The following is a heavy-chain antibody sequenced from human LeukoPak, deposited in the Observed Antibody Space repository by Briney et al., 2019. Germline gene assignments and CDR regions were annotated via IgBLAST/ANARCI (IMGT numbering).Heavy chain of an antibody. D-gene: IGHD3-3*01. J-gene: IGHJ4*02. CDR3: ARDHDFWSGSFGGHA. CDR1: GFIFSAYA. Sequence: GGSLRLSCAASGFIFSAYAMSWVRQAPGKGLEWVSYISSSSSTIYYADSVKGRFTISRDNAKNSLYLQMNSLRAEDTAVYYCARDHDFWSGSFGGHAWGQGTLVTVSS. V-gene: IGHV3-48*01. CDR2: ISSSSSTI.